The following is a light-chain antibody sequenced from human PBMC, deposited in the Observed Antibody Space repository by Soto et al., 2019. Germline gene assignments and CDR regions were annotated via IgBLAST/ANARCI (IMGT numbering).Light chain of an antibody. CDR1: QTVSGN. CDR3: QQYNNWPPIT. CDR2: GAS. V-gene: IGKV3-15*01. Sequence: EIVMTQSPATLSVSPWERATVSCRASQTVSGNLAWYQQRPGQAPRLLMYGASTRATGIPARFSGSGSGTDFTLTISNLEPEDFAVYYCQQYNNWPPITFGQGTRLEIK. J-gene: IGKJ5*01.